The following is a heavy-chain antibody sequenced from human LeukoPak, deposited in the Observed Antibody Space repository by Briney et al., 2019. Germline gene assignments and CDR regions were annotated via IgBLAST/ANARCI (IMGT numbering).Heavy chain of an antibody. CDR3: ARDPGYSSGWFDY. CDR2: ISASSNFI. V-gene: IGHV3-21*01. Sequence: PGGSLRLSCVVSGFTFSSYSMSWVRQAPGQGLEWVSSISASSNFISYADSVKGRFTISRDNAKKSLYLQMNSVRAEDTAVYYCARDPGYSSGWFDYWGQGALVTVSS. J-gene: IGHJ4*02. CDR1: GFTFSSYS. D-gene: IGHD6-19*01.